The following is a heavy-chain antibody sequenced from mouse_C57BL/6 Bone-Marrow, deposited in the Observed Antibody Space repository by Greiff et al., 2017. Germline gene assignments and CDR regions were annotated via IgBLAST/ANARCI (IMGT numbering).Heavy chain of an antibody. V-gene: IGHV2-5*01. J-gene: IGHJ4*01. CDR2: IWRGGST. CDR1: GFSLTSYG. Sequence: QVQLQQSGPGLVQPSQSLSITCTVSGFSLTSYGVHWVRQSPGKGLEWLGVIWRGGSTDYNAAFMSRLSITKDNSKSQDFVKMNSLQADDTAIYYCAKKPGSSYVYAMDYWGQGTSVTVSS. D-gene: IGHD1-1*01. CDR3: AKKPGSSYVYAMDY.